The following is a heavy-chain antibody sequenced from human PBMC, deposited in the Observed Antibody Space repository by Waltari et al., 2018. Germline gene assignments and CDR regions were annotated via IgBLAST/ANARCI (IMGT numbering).Heavy chain of an antibody. V-gene: IGHV4-4*07. CDR1: GAAPSSSY. CDR2: IYISGSA. CDR3: ARHPNRYFDL. Sequence: QVQLQESGPGRVKPSETLSLTCTASGAAPSSSYWNWIRQPAGKGLEWIGRIYISGSANYIPSLKSRVTMSVDTSKTQFSLKLTSVTAADTAVYYCARHPNRYFDLWGRDTLVTVSS. J-gene: IGHJ2*01.